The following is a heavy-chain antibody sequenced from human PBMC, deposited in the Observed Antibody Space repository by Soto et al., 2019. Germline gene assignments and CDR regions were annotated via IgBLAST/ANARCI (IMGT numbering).Heavy chain of an antibody. Sequence: QVQLVQSGAELKKPGASVKVSCKASGYTFSNYVMNWVRQATGQGPEWIGRVNPNNGDTGYAQKFQGRVTLTTDISTTTAYMELTSLRSEDTAIYYCAKVSRKGSAIDFDYWGQGTLITVSS. V-gene: IGHV1-8*01. D-gene: IGHD3-10*01. J-gene: IGHJ4*02. CDR2: VNPNNGDT. CDR3: AKVSRKGSAIDFDY. CDR1: GYTFSNYV.